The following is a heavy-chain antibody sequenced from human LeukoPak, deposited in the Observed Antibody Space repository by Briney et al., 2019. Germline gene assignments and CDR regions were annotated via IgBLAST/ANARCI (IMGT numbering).Heavy chain of an antibody. J-gene: IGHJ4*02. D-gene: IGHD6-19*01. V-gene: IGHV4-59*01. CDR2: VYATGTT. Sequence: SETLSLTCTVSSGSITGYYWSWIRQPPGKGLEWIGYVYATGTTNYNPSLKTRATISIDTSKNQLSLTLTSVTAADTAVYYCARIGSGGAWFDFWGQGTLVSVSS. CDR1: SGSITGYY. CDR3: ARIGSGGAWFDF.